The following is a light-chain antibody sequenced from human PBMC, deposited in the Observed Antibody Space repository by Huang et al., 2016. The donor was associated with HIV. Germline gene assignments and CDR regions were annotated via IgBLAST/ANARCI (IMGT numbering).Light chain of an antibody. Sequence: ETVLTQSPATLSLSPGERATLSCRASQSVNSYLAWYQQKPGQTPRLLIYDASNRATGIPARFIGSWSGTDFTLTISSLEPEDFAVYYCQQRKYWPPITFGQGTRLEIK. CDR3: QQRKYWPPIT. V-gene: IGKV3-11*01. CDR2: DAS. J-gene: IGKJ5*01. CDR1: QSVNSY.